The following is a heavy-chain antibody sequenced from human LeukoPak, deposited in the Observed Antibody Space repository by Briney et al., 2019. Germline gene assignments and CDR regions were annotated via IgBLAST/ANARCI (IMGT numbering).Heavy chain of an antibody. V-gene: IGHV3-23*01. CDR3: AKSPYCSSISCYPFDY. D-gene: IGHD2-2*01. CDR2: ISGSGGDT. CDR1: GFAFSSYA. Sequence: GGSLRLSCAASGFAFSSYAMSWVRQAPGKGLESVSAISGSGGDTYYADSVKGRFTISRDNSKNTLFLQMNSLRAEDTVVYYCAKSPYCSSISCYPFDYWGQGTLVTVSS. J-gene: IGHJ4*02.